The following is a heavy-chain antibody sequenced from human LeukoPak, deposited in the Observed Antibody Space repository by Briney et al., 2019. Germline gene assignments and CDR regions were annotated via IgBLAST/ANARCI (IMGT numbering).Heavy chain of an antibody. D-gene: IGHD6-13*01. CDR3: ASSSWYVGLDY. CDR2: IYYSGST. J-gene: IGHJ4*02. V-gene: IGHV4-59*01. CDR1: GGSISSYY. Sequence: SETLSLTCTVSGGSISSYYWSWIRHPPGKGLEWIGYIYYSGSTNYNPSLKSRVTISVDTSKNQFSLKLSSVTAADTAVYYCASSSWYVGLDYWGQGTLVTVSS.